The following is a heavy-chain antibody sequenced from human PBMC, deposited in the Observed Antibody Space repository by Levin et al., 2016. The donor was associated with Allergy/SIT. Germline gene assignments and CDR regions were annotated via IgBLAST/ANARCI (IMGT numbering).Heavy chain of an antibody. CDR2: IIPIFGTA. Sequence: ASVKVSCKASGGTFSSYAISWVRQAPGQGLEWMGGIIPIFGTANYAQKFQGRVTITADESTSTAYMELSSLRSEDTAVYYCARAYSSGWYLPLLSRAEDNWFDPWGQGTLVTVSS. CDR3: ARAYSSGWYLPLLSRAEDNWFDP. D-gene: IGHD6-19*01. J-gene: IGHJ5*02. CDR1: GGTFSSYA. V-gene: IGHV1-69*13.